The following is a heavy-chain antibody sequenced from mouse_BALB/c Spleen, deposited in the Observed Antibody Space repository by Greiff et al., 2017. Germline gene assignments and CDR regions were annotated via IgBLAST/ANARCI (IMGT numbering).Heavy chain of an antibody. CDR3: ARFTTAYYFDY. CDR1: GYSITSDYA. J-gene: IGHJ2*01. Sequence: EVQLQESGPGLVKPSQSLSLTCTVTGYSITSDYAWNWIRQFPGNKLEWMGYISYSGSTSYNPSLKSRISITRDTSKNQFFLQLNSVTTEDTATYYCARFTTAYYFDYWGQGTTRTVSS. V-gene: IGHV3-2*02. D-gene: IGHD1-2*01. CDR2: ISYSGST.